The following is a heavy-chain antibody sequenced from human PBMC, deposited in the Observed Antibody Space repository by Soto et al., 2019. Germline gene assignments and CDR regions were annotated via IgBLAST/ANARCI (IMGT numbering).Heavy chain of an antibody. CDR3: AKNWAYYYDSSGYYRPRFDY. J-gene: IGHJ4*02. V-gene: IGHV3-23*01. Sequence: PGGSLRLSCAASGFTFSSYAMSWVRQAPGKGLEWVSAISGSGGSTYYADSVKGRFTISRDNSKNTLYLQMNSLRAEDTAVYYCAKNWAYYYDSSGYYRPRFDYWGQGTLVTVSS. D-gene: IGHD3-22*01. CDR1: GFTFSSYA. CDR2: ISGSGGST.